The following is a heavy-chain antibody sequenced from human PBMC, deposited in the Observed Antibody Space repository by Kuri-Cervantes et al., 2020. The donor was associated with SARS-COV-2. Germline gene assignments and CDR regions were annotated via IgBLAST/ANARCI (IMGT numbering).Heavy chain of an antibody. V-gene: IGHV4-61*01. CDR1: GGSISSGSYY. CDR3: AREIGYSSSWYSGSYYYFDY. D-gene: IGHD6-13*01. J-gene: IGHJ4*02. Sequence: SETLSLTCTVSGGSISSGSYYWSWIRQPPGKGLEWIGYIYYSGSTNYNPSLKSRVTISVDTSKNQFSLKLSSVTAADTAVYYCAREIGYSSSWYSGSYYYFDYWGQGTLVTVSS. CDR2: IYYSGST.